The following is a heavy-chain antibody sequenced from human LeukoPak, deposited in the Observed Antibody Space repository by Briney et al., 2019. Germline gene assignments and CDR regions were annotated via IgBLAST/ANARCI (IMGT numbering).Heavy chain of an antibody. CDR2: INPRGGSA. J-gene: IGHJ4*02. Sequence: ASVKVSCKASGYTFTSFFMHWVRQAPGQGLEWMGIINPRGGSATSAQRFQGRLTVTRDTSTSTVYMELSSLTSEDTAVYYCARDYDGSGSLTTFDSWGQGTLVTVSS. CDR3: ARDYDGSGSLTTFDS. CDR1: GYTFTSFF. V-gene: IGHV1-46*01. D-gene: IGHD3-10*01.